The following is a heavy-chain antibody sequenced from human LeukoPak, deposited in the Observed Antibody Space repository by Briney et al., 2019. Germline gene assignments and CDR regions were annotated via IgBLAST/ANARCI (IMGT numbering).Heavy chain of an antibody. V-gene: IGHV3-11*01. CDR1: GFTFSDYY. CDR2: ISSSGSTI. J-gene: IGHJ3*02. CDR3: ARDYEAPYYYDSSGYYDAFDI. D-gene: IGHD3-22*01. Sequence: GGSLRLSCAASGFTFSDYYMSWIRQAPGKGLEWVSYISSSGSTIYYADSVKGRFTISRDNAKNSLYLQMNSLRAEDTAVYYCARDYEAPYYYDSSGYYDAFDIWGQGTMVTVSS.